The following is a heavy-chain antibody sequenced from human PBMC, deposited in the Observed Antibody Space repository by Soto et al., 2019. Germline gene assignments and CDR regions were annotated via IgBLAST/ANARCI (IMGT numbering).Heavy chain of an antibody. CDR1: GGFLSESY. D-gene: IGHD3-16*01. V-gene: IGHV4-34*01. J-gene: IGHJ5*02. CDR3: VRIRYQLPSSVLWLDP. CDR2: INHAGGT. Sequence: LSLTCAVYGGFLSESYWTWIRQPPGKGLEWIGEINHAGGTNYNPSLKSRVTMSVDTSQNQFSRRLISVTAADTAMYFCVRIRYQLPSSVLWLDPWGQGTPVTVSS.